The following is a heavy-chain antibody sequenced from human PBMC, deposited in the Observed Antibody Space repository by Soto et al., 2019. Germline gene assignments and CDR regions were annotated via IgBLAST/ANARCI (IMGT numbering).Heavy chain of an antibody. Sequence: WGSLRLSCAASGFTFSSYGMHWVRQAPGKGLEWVAVISYDGSNKYYADSVKGRFTISRDNSKNTLYLQMNSLRAEDTAVYYCAKDSRHSGYDLYYYGMDVWGQGTTVTVSS. V-gene: IGHV3-30*18. CDR1: GFTFSSYG. CDR3: AKDSRHSGYDLYYYGMDV. D-gene: IGHD5-12*01. J-gene: IGHJ6*02. CDR2: ISYDGSNK.